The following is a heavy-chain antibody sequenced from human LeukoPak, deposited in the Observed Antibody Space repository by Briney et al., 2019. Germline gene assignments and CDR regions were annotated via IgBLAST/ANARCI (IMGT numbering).Heavy chain of an antibody. J-gene: IGHJ4*02. CDR2: INHSGST. D-gene: IGHD5-24*01. CDR3: ARERRWLQPRFDY. Sequence: SETLSLTCAVYGGSFSGHYWSWIRQPPGKGLEWIGEINHSGSTNYNPSLKSRVTISVDTSKNQFSLKLSSVTAADTAVYYCARERRWLQPRFDYWGQGTLVTVSS. V-gene: IGHV4-34*01. CDR1: GGSFSGHY.